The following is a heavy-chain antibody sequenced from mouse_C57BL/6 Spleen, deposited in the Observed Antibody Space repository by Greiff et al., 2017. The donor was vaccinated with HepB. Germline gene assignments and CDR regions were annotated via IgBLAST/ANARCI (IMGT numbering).Heavy chain of an antibody. CDR2: IDPSDSET. J-gene: IGHJ4*01. CDR3: ARGNYYGKDYAMDY. V-gene: IGHV1-52*01. D-gene: IGHD1-1*01. Sequence: QVQLQQSGAELVRPGSSVKLSCKASGYTFTSYWMHWVKQRPIQGLEWIGNIDPSDSETHYNQKFKDKATLTVDKSSSTAYMQLSSLTSEDSAVYYCARGNYYGKDYAMDYWGQGTSVTVSS. CDR1: GYTFTSYW.